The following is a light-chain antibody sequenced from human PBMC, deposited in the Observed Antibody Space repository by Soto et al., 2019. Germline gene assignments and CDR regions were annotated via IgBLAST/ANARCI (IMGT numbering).Light chain of an antibody. CDR2: HAS. Sequence: MTLPPPTMHPPVRDRDTITCRASQSISTWLAWYQQKPGKAPNLLIYHASRLAKGVTSRCSGGGSGTEFSFIITSRQRDDLATYYCHQYYGRPPRTFGQGTRLEIK. CDR3: HQYYGRPPRT. V-gene: IGKV1-5*01. J-gene: IGKJ5*01. CDR1: QSISTW.